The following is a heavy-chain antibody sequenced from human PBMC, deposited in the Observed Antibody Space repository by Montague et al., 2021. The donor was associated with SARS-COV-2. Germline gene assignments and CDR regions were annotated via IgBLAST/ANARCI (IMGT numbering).Heavy chain of an antibody. CDR1: GGSISSSNW. CDR3: ARDRPRGSGWPYYFDY. D-gene: IGHD6-19*01. V-gene: IGHV4-4*02. Sequence: SETRSLTCAVSGGSISSSNWWSWVRQPPGKGLEWIWEIYHSGSTNYNPSLKSRGTTSGDKSKNQFSLRLSSVTAADTAVYYCARDRPRGSGWPYYFDYWGQGTLVTVSS. CDR2: IYHSGST. J-gene: IGHJ4*02.